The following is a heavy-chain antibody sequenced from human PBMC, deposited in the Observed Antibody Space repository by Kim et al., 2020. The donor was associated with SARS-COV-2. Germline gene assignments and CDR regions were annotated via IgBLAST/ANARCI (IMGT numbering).Heavy chain of an antibody. D-gene: IGHD3-22*01. CDR2: IYHSGST. V-gene: IGHV4-4*02. Sequence: SETLSLTCAVSGGSISSSNWWSWVHQPPGKGLEWIGEIYHSGSTNYNPSLKSRVTISVDKSKNQFSLKLSSVTAADTAVYYCARYYYYDSSGYFDYWGQGTLVTVSS. J-gene: IGHJ4*02. CDR1: GGSISSSNW. CDR3: ARYYYYDSSGYFDY.